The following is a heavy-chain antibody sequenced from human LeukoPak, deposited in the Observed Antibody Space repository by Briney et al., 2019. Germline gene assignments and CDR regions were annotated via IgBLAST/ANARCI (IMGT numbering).Heavy chain of an antibody. Sequence: PGGSLRLSCAASGFTLSSYAMSWVRQAPGKGLEWVSAISGSGGSTYYADSVKGRFTISRDNSKNTLYLQMNSLRAEDTAVYYCAKGDPYYYDSSGYVFDYWGQGTLVTVSS. CDR1: GFTLSSYA. J-gene: IGHJ4*02. CDR2: ISGSGGST. V-gene: IGHV3-23*01. D-gene: IGHD3-22*01. CDR3: AKGDPYYYDSSGYVFDY.